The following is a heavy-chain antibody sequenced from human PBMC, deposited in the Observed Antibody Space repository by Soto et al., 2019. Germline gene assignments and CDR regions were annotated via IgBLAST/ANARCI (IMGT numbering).Heavy chain of an antibody. Sequence: GGSLRLSCGASGFTFSTYWMTWVRQAPGKGLEWVANIKKDGSERYYADSVKGRFSISRDNSKNTLSLQMTALRVEDSSVYYCTKSSGGSSSVGMDYWGPGTLVTVSS. D-gene: IGHD6-6*01. CDR2: IKKDGSER. CDR3: TKSSGGSSSVGMDY. V-gene: IGHV3-7*01. J-gene: IGHJ4*02. CDR1: GFTFSTYW.